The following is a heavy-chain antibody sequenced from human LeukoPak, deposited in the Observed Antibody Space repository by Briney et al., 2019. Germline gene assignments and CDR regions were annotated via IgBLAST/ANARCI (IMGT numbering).Heavy chain of an antibody. V-gene: IGHV3-48*04. CDR1: GFTFSSYS. CDR2: ISSSGSST. D-gene: IGHD1-1*01. Sequence: GGSLRLSCAASGFTFSSYSMNWVRQAPGKGLEWVSYISSSGSSTYYAGSVKGRFTISRDNSNNSLLLQMNSLEVEDTAVYYCARDKRRFNNWGQGTLVTVSS. J-gene: IGHJ4*02. CDR3: ARDKRRFNN.